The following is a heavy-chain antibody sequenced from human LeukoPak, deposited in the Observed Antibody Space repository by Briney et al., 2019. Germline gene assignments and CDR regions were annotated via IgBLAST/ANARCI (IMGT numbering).Heavy chain of an antibody. CDR1: GFTFRSYW. J-gene: IGHJ4*02. Sequence: GGSLRLSCAASGFTFRSYWMSWVRQAPGKGLEWVASINQDGSEKHFVDSVKGRFTISRDNAKNSLYLQMNSLRAEDTAVYYCARAFGDGYNYWGQGTLVTVSS. V-gene: IGHV3-7*01. CDR3: ARAFGDGYNY. CDR2: INQDGSEK. D-gene: IGHD5-24*01.